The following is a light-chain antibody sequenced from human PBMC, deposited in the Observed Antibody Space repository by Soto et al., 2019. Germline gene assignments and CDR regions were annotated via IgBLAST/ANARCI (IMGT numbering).Light chain of an antibody. CDR2: GVT. Sequence: QSVLTQPASVSGSPGQSITISYTGSNSDIGGYNSVSWYQQHPGKAPKLLIFGVTNRPSGVSDRFSGSKSGNMASLTISALQAEDEADYYCTSYTSVTIVVFGGGTKLTVL. V-gene: IGLV2-14*01. J-gene: IGLJ2*01. CDR1: NSDIGGYNS. CDR3: TSYTSVTIVV.